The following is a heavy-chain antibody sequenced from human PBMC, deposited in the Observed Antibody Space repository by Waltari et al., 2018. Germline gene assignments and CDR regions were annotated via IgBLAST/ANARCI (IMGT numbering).Heavy chain of an antibody. CDR1: GYSFTSYW. Sequence: EVQLVQSGAEVQKPGESLTISCKGSGYSFTSYWLGWVGRMPGKGLEWMGIIYPGDSDTRYSPSFQGQVTISADKPISTAYLQWSSLKASDTAMCYCARCYYDSSGYVFDYWGQGTLVTVSS. V-gene: IGHV5-51*01. CDR2: IYPGDSDT. J-gene: IGHJ4*02. CDR3: ARCYYDSSGYVFDY. D-gene: IGHD3-22*01.